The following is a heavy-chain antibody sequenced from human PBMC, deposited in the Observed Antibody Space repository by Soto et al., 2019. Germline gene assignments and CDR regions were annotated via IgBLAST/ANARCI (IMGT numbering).Heavy chain of an antibody. V-gene: IGHV1-58*01. Sequence: SVKVSCKASGFTFSNSALQWVRQARGQRLEWLGWIAVGSGNTNYAQRFQERITITRDMSTSTAYMELNSLRSDDTAVYYCATDFQDDSSGYYYVAVGYWGQGTLVTVSS. CDR1: GFTFSNSA. J-gene: IGHJ4*02. CDR3: ATDFQDDSSGYYYVAVGY. D-gene: IGHD3-22*01. CDR2: IAVGSGNT.